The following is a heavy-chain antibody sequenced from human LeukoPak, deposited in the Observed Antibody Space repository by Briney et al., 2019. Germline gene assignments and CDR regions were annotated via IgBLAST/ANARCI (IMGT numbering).Heavy chain of an antibody. Sequence: SETLSLTCTVSGGSISSSSYYWSWIRQPPGKGLEWIGYIYYSGSTNYNPSLKSRVTISVDTSKNQFSLKLSSVTAADTAVYYCAREGESMVYDYWGQGTLVTVSS. J-gene: IGHJ4*02. V-gene: IGHV4-61*01. CDR2: IYYSGST. D-gene: IGHD3-10*01. CDR1: GGSISSSSYY. CDR3: AREGESMVYDY.